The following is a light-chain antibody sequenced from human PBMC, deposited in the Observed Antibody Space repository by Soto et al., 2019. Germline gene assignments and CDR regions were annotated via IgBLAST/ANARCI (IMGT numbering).Light chain of an antibody. J-gene: IGKJ4*01. Sequence: DIQMTQSPSSLSASVGDRVTITCRASQSIIKNLNWYQQKPGKAPKFLIYAASSLQSGVPSRFSGSGSGTDFTLTISSLQPEDFATYYCQQSYSTPLTFGGGTKVEIK. CDR2: AAS. CDR1: QSIIKN. CDR3: QQSYSTPLT. V-gene: IGKV1-39*01.